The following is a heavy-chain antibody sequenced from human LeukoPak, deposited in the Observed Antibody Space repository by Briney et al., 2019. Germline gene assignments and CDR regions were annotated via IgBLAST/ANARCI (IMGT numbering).Heavy chain of an antibody. V-gene: IGHV3-23*01. CDR2: ISSSSSYI. CDR3: AKDPAYYYGSGSSLFDY. D-gene: IGHD3-10*01. Sequence: GGSLRLSCAASGFTFSSYAMSWARQAPGKGLEWVSSISSSSSYIYYADSVKGRFTISRDNSKNTLYLQMNSLRAEDTAIYYCAKDPAYYYGSGSSLFDYWGQGTLVTASS. J-gene: IGHJ4*02. CDR1: GFTFSSYA.